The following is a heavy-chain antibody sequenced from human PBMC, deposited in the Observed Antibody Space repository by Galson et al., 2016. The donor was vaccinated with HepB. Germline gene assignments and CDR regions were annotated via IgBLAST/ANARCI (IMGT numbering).Heavy chain of an antibody. CDR1: GGSISNYY. V-gene: IGHV4-59*01. Sequence: SETLSLTCTVSGGSISNYYWSWIRQPPGKGLEWIGYIFDSGSTNYNPSLKSRVTILVDTSKNQFSLKLSSVTAADTAGYYCARDLGPNSYPNWFDPWGQGTLVTGSS. D-gene: IGHD5-18*01. CDR2: IFDSGST. CDR3: ARDLGPNSYPNWFDP. J-gene: IGHJ5*02.